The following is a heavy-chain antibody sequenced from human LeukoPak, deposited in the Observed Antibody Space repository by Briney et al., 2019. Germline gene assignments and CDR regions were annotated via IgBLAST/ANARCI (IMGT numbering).Heavy chain of an antibody. CDR1: GFTFSSYA. Sequence: AGGSLRLSCAASGFTFSSYALYWVRQAPGKGLEGVAVISYDGSNQYYIDSVKGRFTISRDNSKSTLFLQMNSLRAEDTAVYYCARDWQLDYWGQGTLVTVSS. CDR3: ARDWQLDY. V-gene: IGHV3-30-3*01. CDR2: ISYDGSNQ. J-gene: IGHJ4*02.